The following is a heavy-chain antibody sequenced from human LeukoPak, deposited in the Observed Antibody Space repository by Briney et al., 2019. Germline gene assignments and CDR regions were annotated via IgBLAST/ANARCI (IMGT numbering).Heavy chain of an antibody. D-gene: IGHD6-13*01. CDR1: GFTFSTYW. CDR3: AKDGSSPLYYYYMDV. J-gene: IGHJ6*03. Sequence: GGSLRLSCAASGFTFSTYWMSWVRQAPGKGLEWVANVKYDGSEKYYVDSVNGRFTISRDNAKNSLYLQMNSLRAEDTAVYYCAKDGSSPLYYYYMDVWGKGTTVTVSS. V-gene: IGHV3-7*03. CDR2: VKYDGSEK.